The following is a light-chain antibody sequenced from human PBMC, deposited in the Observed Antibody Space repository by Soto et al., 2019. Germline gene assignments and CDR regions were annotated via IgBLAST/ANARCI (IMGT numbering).Light chain of an antibody. CDR1: SSDVGGYNR. V-gene: IGLV2-23*01. CDR2: EAS. CDR3: CSFAGSSTVV. J-gene: IGLJ2*01. Sequence: QSALTQPASVSGSPGQSITISCTGTSSDVGGYNRVSWYQQHPAKAPKLLIFEASKRPSGVSNRFSGSKSGNTASLTISGLQAADEADYYCCSFAGSSTVVFGGGTKLTVL.